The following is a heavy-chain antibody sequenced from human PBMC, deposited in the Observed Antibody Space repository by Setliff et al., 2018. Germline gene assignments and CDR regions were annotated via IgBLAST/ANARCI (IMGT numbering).Heavy chain of an antibody. CDR2: INRDGSYT. V-gene: IGHV3-74*01. CDR3: ATSTIITYYFDS. Sequence: GGSLRLSCAASGFTFSSYWMYWVRQAPGKGLVWVSRINRDGSYTVYADSVEGRFTISRDNAKNTLYLQMNSLRPEDTAVYYCATSTIITYYFDSWGQGTLVTVSS. CDR1: GFTFSSYW. D-gene: IGHD3-22*01. J-gene: IGHJ4*02.